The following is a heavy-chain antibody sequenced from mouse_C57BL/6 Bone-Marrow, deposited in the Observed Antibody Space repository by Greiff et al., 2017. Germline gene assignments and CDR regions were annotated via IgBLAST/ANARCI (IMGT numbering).Heavy chain of an antibody. CDR2: IDPENGDT. CDR3: TTGSYYFDY. V-gene: IGHV14-4*01. J-gene: IGHJ2*01. Sequence: VQLQQSGAELVRPGASVKLSCTASGFNIKDDYLHWVKQRPEQGLEWIGWIDPENGDTEYASKFQGKATITADTSSNTAYLQLSSLTSEDTAVYYCTTGSYYFDYWGQGTTLTGSS. CDR1: GFNIKDDY. D-gene: IGHD1-1*02.